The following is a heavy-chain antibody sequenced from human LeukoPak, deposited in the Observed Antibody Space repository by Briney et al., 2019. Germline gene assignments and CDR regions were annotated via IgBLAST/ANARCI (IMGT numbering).Heavy chain of an antibody. CDR1: GFSFTNAW. CDR2: ISDDGNRK. V-gene: IGHV3-30*18. J-gene: IGHJ4*02. D-gene: IGHD4-17*01. CDR3: AKWSGDSGDYRIVY. Sequence: GGSLRLSCAASGFSFTNAWMSWVRQAPGKGLEWVAGISDDGNRKYYADSVKGRFTISRDDTKSTVSLQMNSLRAEDTAVYYCAKWSGDSGDYRIVYWGQGTLVTVSS.